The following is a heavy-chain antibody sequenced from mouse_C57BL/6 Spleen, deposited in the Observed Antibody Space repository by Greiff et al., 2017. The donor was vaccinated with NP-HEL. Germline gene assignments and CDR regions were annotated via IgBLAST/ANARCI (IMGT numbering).Heavy chain of an antibody. CDR2: INPNNGGT. D-gene: IGHD1-1*01. J-gene: IGHJ2*01. CDR3: ARTTVVAPGY. V-gene: IGHV1-26*01. Sequence: EVQLQQSGPELVKPGASVKISCKASGYTFTDYYMNWVKQSHGKSLEWIGDINPNNGGTSYNQKFKGKATLTVDKSSSTAYMELRSLTSEDSAVYYCARTTVVAPGYWGQGTTLTVSS. CDR1: GYTFTDYY.